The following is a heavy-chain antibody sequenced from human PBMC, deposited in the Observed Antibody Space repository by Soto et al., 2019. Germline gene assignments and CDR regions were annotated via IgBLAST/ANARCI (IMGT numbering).Heavy chain of an antibody. D-gene: IGHD7-27*01. CDR2: ISYDGSNK. CDR3: AKDLPQTGAFDY. J-gene: IGHJ4*02. Sequence: QVQLVESGGGVVQPGRSLRLSCAASGFTFSSYGMHWVRQAPGKGLEWVAVISYDGSNKYYADSVKGRFTISRDNSKNTLYLQMNSLRAEDTAVYYCAKDLPQTGAFDYWGQGTLVTVSS. V-gene: IGHV3-30*18. CDR1: GFTFSSYG.